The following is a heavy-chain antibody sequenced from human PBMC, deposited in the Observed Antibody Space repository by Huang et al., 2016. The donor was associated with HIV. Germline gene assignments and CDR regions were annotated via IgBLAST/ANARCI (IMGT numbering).Heavy chain of an antibody. D-gene: IGHD6-19*01. V-gene: IGHV3-21*01. CDR3: ARNQWLDY. CDR2: ISNSDEYI. Sequence: EVQLVESGGGLVKRGGSLRLSCAASGFEFNSYTMNWVRQAPGKGLEWVSSISNSDEYIYYADSVKGRFTISRDNAKKSVYLQMKGLRAEDTAIYYCARNQWLDYWGQGTLVTVSS. J-gene: IGHJ4*02. CDR1: GFEFNSYT.